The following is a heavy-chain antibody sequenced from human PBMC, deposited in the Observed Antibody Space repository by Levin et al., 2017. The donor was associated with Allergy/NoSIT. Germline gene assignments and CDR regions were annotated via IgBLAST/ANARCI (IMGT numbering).Heavy chain of an antibody. CDR3: ATRKGNAGSFFDY. CDR1: GHSISNSHW. D-gene: IGHD1-14*01. J-gene: IGHJ4*02. Sequence: SETLSLTCGVSGHSISNSHWWGWIRQPPGKGLEWIGYIYDTGRTYYNPSLKSRATMSLDTSKNQFSLKLDSVTALDTSVYYCATRKGNAGSFFDYWGQGRLVTVSS. CDR2: IYDTGRT. V-gene: IGHV4-28*01.